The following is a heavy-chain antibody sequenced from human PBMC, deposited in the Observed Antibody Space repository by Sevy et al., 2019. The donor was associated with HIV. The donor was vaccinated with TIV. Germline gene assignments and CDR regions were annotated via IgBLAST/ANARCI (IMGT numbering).Heavy chain of an antibody. CDR2: ISYDGSNK. V-gene: IGHV3-30-3*01. J-gene: IGHJ4*02. D-gene: IGHD6-13*01. Sequence: GGSLRLSCAASGFTFSSYAMHWVRQAPGKGLEWVAVISYDGSNKYYADSVKGRFTISRDNSKNTLYLQMNSLRVEDTVVYYCARGVIDSSSWYEGGQGLDYWGQGTLVTVSS. CDR1: GFTFSSYA. CDR3: ARGVIDSSSWYEGGQGLDY.